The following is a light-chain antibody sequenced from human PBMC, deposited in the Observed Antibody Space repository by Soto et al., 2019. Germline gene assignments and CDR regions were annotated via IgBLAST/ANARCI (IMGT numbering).Light chain of an antibody. CDR3: LQDHDYPRT. Sequence: AIQMTQSPTSLSASVGDRVIITCRASQDISKDLGWYQQKPGKAPKFLIYSATSTQSGVPSTFSGSGFGTDFTLTIRSLQHEDFATYYCLQDHDYPRTFGQGTKVEF. CDR1: QDISKD. CDR2: SAT. J-gene: IGKJ1*01. V-gene: IGKV1-6*01.